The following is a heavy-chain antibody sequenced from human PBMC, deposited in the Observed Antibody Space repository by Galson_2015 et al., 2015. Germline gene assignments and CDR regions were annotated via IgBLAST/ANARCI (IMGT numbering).Heavy chain of an antibody. Sequence: SLRLSCAASGFTFDDYAMHWVRQAPGKGLEWVSGISWNSGSIGYADSVKGRFTISRDNAKNSLYLQMNSLRAEDTALYYCAKGGPRYCSSTSCLRNWFDPWGQGTLVTVSS. V-gene: IGHV3-9*01. CDR2: ISWNSGSI. CDR1: GFTFDDYA. CDR3: AKGGPRYCSSTSCLRNWFDP. J-gene: IGHJ5*02. D-gene: IGHD2-2*01.